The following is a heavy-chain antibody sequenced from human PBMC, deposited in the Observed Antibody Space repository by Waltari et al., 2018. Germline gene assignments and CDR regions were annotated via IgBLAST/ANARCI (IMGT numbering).Heavy chain of an antibody. CDR1: GYTFTHYD. J-gene: IGHJ4*02. V-gene: IGHV1-8*01. Sequence: QVQLVQSGAEVRKPGASVKVSCKASGYTFTHYDINWLRQAPGQGPEWMAWMNPNSGNGGYAQKFQDRVTMTRDTSTGTASMELSSLTSEDTAVYYCATNTIFGVVFRGWGFDYWGQGTLVTVSS. D-gene: IGHD3-3*01. CDR2: MNPNSGNG. CDR3: ATNTIFGVVFRGWGFDY.